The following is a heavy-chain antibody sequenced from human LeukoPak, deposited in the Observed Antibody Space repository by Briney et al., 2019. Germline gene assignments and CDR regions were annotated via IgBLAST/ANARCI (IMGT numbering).Heavy chain of an antibody. D-gene: IGHD2-2*01. CDR1: GGCITSTLYY. V-gene: IGHV4-39*01. Sequence: SETLSLTCTVSGGCITSTLYYWGWFRQSSGKGLEWIGSIYYSGSTYYNPSLKSRVTISVDTSKNQFSLRLTSVTAADTAVYFCAGQPENTRGFYWGQGTLVTVSS. CDR3: AGQPENTRGFY. J-gene: IGHJ1*01. CDR2: IYYSGST.